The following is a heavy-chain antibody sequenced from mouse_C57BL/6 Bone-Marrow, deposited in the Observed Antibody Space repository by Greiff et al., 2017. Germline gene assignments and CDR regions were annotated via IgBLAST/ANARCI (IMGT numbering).Heavy chain of an antibody. CDR2: IWSGGST. J-gene: IGHJ2*01. V-gene: IGHV2-2*01. CDR1: GFSLTSYG. Sequence: QVQLQQSGPGLVQPSPSLSITCTVSGFSLTSYGVHWVRQSPGKGLEWLGVIWSGGSTDYNAAFISSLSISKDNSKSQVFFKMNSLQADDTAIYYCARNGGRTSFYYGGQGTTLTVSS. CDR3: ARNGGRTSFYY.